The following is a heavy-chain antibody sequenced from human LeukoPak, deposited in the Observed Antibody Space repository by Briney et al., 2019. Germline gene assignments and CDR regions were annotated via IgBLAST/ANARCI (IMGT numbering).Heavy chain of an antibody. CDR2: INWNGGST. V-gene: IGHV3-20*04. D-gene: IGHD5-24*01. J-gene: IGHJ4*02. CDR1: GFTFDNYG. Sequence: GGSLRLSCEASGFTFDNYGMSWVRQAPGKGLEWVSGINWNGGSTGYADSVKGRFTISRDNAKNSLYLQMNSLRAEDTAVYYCARTTPIKPFDYWGQGTLVTVSS. CDR3: ARTTPIKPFDY.